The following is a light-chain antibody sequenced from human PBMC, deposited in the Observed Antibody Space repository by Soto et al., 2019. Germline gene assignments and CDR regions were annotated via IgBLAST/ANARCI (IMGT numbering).Light chain of an antibody. CDR1: QSISSW. CDR2: DAS. J-gene: IGKJ2*01. V-gene: IGKV1-5*01. CDR3: QQYNSYSNT. Sequence: DIQMTQSPSTLSASVGDRVTITCRASQSISSWLAWYQQKPGKAPKLLIYDASSLESGVPSRFSGSGSGTEFPLPISSLQPDDFATYYCQQYNSYSNTFGRGTKLEIK.